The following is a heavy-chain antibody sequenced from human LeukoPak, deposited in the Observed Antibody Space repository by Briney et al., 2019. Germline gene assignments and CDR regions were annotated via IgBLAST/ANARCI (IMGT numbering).Heavy chain of an antibody. J-gene: IGHJ4*02. V-gene: IGHV4-30-4*08. CDR1: GGSISSYH. D-gene: IGHD3-10*01. CDR2: IYYSGST. CDR3: ARALRRFGEFALGY. Sequence: SETLSLTCTVSGGSISSYHWSWIRQPPGKGLEWIGYIYYSGSTYYNPSLKSRVTISVDTSKNQFSLKLSSVTAADTAVYYCARALRRFGEFALGYWGQGTLVTVSS.